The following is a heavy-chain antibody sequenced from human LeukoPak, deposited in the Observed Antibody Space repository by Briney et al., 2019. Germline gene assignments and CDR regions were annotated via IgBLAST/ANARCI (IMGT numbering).Heavy chain of an antibody. CDR3: ARVSVWYYYDSSGSYYFDY. Sequence: PSETLSLTCTVSGGSISSGGYYWSWIRQHPGKGLEWIGYIHYSGSTYYNPSLKSRVTISVDTSKNQFSLKLSSVTAADTAVYYCARVSVWYYYDSSGSYYFDYWGQGTLVTVSS. D-gene: IGHD3-22*01. CDR1: GGSISSGGYY. V-gene: IGHV4-31*03. CDR2: IHYSGST. J-gene: IGHJ4*02.